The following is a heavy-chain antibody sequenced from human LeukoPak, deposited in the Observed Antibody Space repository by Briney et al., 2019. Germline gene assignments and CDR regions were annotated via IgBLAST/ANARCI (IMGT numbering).Heavy chain of an antibody. CDR1: GFTFSSYW. CDR2: IKQDGSGK. J-gene: IGHJ4*02. CDR3: ARAPRALPFDY. Sequence: GGSLRLSCAASGFTFSSYWMSWVRQAPGKGLQWVANIKQDGSGKYYVDSVKGRFTISRDNAKNSLYLQMNSLRAEDTAVYYCARAPRALPFDYWGQGTLVTVSS. V-gene: IGHV3-7*01.